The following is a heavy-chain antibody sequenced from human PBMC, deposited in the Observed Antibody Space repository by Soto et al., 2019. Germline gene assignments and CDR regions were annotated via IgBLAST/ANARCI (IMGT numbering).Heavy chain of an antibody. CDR3: AKGKWDFDY. Sequence: QVQLVESGGGVVQPGRSLRLSCAASGFTFSNYGMHWVRQVPGKGLEWVAVISYDGGNKYYADYAKGRFTISRDDSMNTLYLQMNGLSAEDTAMYYCAKGKWDFDYWGQGTLVTVSS. CDR2: ISYDGGNK. V-gene: IGHV3-30*18. J-gene: IGHJ4*02. D-gene: IGHD1-26*01. CDR1: GFTFSNYG.